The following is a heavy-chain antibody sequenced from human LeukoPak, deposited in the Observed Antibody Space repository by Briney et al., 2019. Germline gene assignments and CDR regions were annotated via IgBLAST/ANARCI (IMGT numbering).Heavy chain of an antibody. D-gene: IGHD3-3*01. V-gene: IGHV3-20*04. CDR1: GLTVDDYG. CDR2: INWKGGST. CDR3: ARSRSGYSRGSRRYYYYMDV. J-gene: IGHJ6*03. Sequence: PGASLRLSCAASGLTVDDYGMSWVRQAPGKGLEWVSGINWKGGSTGYAASVKGRFTIARDNAKNSLYLQMNSLRSEDTALYYSARSRSGYSRGSRRYYYYMDVLGKGATVTVSS.